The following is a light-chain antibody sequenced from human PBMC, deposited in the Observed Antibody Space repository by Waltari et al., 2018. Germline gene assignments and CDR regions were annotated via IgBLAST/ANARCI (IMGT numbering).Light chain of an antibody. J-gene: IGKJ4*01. CDR3: QQYNNWPGA. V-gene: IGKV3-15*01. CDR2: GAS. CDR1: QSVSSN. Sequence: ETVMTQSPATLSVSPGERATLSCMASQSVSSNLAWYQQKPGQAPRLLIYGASTRATGIPARFSGSGSGTEFTLTISSLQSEDFAVYYCQQYNNWPGAFGGGTKVEIK.